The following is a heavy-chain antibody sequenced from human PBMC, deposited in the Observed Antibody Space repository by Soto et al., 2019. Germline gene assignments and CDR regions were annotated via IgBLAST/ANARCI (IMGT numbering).Heavy chain of an antibody. CDR3: ARWGEYYYGSGSSDNWFDP. J-gene: IGHJ5*02. CDR1: GGSISSYY. V-gene: IGHV4-59*01. D-gene: IGHD3-10*01. CDR2: IYYSGST. Sequence: SETLSLTCTVSGGSISSYYWSWIRQPPGKGLEWIGYIYYSGSTNYNPSLKSRVTISVDTSKNQFSLKLSSVTAADTAVYYCARWGEYYYGSGSSDNWFDPWGQGTLVTVSS.